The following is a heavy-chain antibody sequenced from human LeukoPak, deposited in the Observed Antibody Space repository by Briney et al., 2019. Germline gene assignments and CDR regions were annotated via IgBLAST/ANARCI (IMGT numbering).Heavy chain of an antibody. CDR2: IRAYNGDI. Sequence: ASVKVSCKASGYTFTKYGVSWVRQAPGQGLEWMGWIRAYNGDIKYAQRGKGRVTMTTDTSTSTVYMELRSLRSDDTAVYYCARESGSDAFDIWGQGTMVTVSS. CDR1: GYTFTKYG. V-gene: IGHV1-18*01. J-gene: IGHJ3*02. CDR3: ARESGSDAFDI.